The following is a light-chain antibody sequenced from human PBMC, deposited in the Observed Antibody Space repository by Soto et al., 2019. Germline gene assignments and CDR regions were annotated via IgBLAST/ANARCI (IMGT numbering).Light chain of an antibody. Sequence: QAVLTQPPSLSAAPGQRVTISCSGSDANIGTYGVSWYQHLPGTAPKLLIYDNEKRPSGIPDRFSGSKSDTSVTLDITGLQTGDEADYYCATWDRVLSVGLFGGGTKLTVL. CDR3: ATWDRVLSVGL. CDR2: DNE. J-gene: IGLJ3*02. CDR1: DANIGTYG. V-gene: IGLV1-51*01.